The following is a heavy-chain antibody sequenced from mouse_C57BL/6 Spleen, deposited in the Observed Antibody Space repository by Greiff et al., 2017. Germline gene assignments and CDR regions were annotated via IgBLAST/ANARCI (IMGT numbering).Heavy chain of an antibody. J-gene: IGHJ2*01. V-gene: IGHV1-15*01. CDR1: GYTFTDYE. Sequence: VQLQQSGAELVRPGASVTLSCKASGYTFTDYEMHWVKQTPVHGLEWIGAIDPETGGTAYNQKFKGKAILTADKSSSTAYMRRRSLPSEDYAVYYCCDYCGSSYDYFDYWGQGTPLTVSA. D-gene: IGHD1-1*01. CDR3: CDYCGSSYDYFDY. CDR2: IDPETGGT.